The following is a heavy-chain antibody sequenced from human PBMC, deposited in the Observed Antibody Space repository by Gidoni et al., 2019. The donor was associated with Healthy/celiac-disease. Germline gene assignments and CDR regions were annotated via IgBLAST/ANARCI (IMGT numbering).Heavy chain of an antibody. D-gene: IGHD4-17*01. J-gene: IGHJ6*02. CDR3: GSNGDYDYYYYGMDV. V-gene: IGHV1-58*01. Sequence: QMQLVQSGPEVKKPGTSVKVSCKASGFTFTSSAVQWVRQARGQRLEWIGWIVVGSGNTNYAQKFQERVTITRDMSTSTAYMELSSLRSEDTAVYYCGSNGDYDYYYYGMDVWGQGTTVTVSS. CDR2: IVVGSGNT. CDR1: GFTFTSSA.